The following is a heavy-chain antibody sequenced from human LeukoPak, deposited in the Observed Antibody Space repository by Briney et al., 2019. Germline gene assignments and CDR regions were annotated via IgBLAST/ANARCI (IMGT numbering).Heavy chain of an antibody. V-gene: IGHV3-23*01. D-gene: IGHD6-19*01. CDR3: ARDPTNTSGRYVYLDY. J-gene: IGHJ4*02. Sequence: GGSLRLSCAASGFTFSSYAMSWVRQAPGKGLEWVSSIGGSGVVTTNADSVKGRFTISRDNSKNTLFLQMNSLRAEDTAVYYCARDPTNTSGRYVYLDYWGQGTLVAVSS. CDR2: IGGSGVVT. CDR1: GFTFSSYA.